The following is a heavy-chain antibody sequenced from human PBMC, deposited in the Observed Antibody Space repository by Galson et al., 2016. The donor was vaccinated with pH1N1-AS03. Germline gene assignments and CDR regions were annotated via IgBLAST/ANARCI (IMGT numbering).Heavy chain of an antibody. CDR2: IYTSGST. CDR1: GGSISSGSYY. CDR3: ARASPLPSGYFDY. J-gene: IGHJ4*02. V-gene: IGHV4-61*02. Sequence: TLSLTCTVSGGSISSGSYYWSWIRQPAGKGLEWIGRIYTSGSTNYNPSLKSRVTISVDTSKNQFSLKLSSVTAADTAVYYWARASPLPSGYFDYWGQGTLVTVSS.